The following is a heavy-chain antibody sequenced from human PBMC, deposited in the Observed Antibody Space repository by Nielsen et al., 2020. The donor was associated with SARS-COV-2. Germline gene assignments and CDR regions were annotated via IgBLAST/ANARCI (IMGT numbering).Heavy chain of an antibody. CDR1: GYSFTSHW. CDR2: IDPSDSYV. J-gene: IGHJ6*03. CDR3: ARYASEYYYYYYMDV. D-gene: IGHD2-2*01. Sequence: GESLKISCKGSGYSFTSHWITLVRQMPGKGLEWMGRIDPSDSYVDYSPSFQGHVAISADKSISTAYLQWSSLKASDTAMYYCARYASEYYYYYYMDVWGTGTTVTVPS. V-gene: IGHV5-10-1*01.